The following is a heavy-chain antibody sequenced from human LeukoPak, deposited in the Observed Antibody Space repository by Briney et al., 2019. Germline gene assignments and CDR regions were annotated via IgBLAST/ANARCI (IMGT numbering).Heavy chain of an antibody. Sequence: ASVKVSCKASGYTFTSYGISWVRQAPGQGLEWMGWISGYNGNTNYAQQKLQGRVPITTDTSTSTAYMELRSLRSNDTAVYYCARDLKRGYSSGRYSWGTGSSNDYWGQGTLVTVSS. CDR3: ARDLKRGYSSGRYSWGTGSSNDY. J-gene: IGHJ4*02. V-gene: IGHV1-18*01. CDR2: ISGYNGNT. D-gene: IGHD6-19*01. CDR1: GYTFTSYG.